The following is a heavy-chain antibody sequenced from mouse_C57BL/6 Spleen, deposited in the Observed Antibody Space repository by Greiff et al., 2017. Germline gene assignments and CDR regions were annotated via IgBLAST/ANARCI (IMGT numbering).Heavy chain of an antibody. CDR3: AKRGAYYSNYDD. CDR1: GYTFTDYA. D-gene: IGHD2-5*01. Sequence: QVQLQQSGPELVRPGVSVKISCKGSGYTFTDYAMHWVKRRHARSLEWIGVISTYYGDASSNQKFKDKATMTEDKSSITVYMVLARLTSEDSAVYYCAKRGAYYSNYDDWGKGTTLTVSS. J-gene: IGHJ2*01. CDR2: ISTYYGDA. V-gene: IGHV1-67*01.